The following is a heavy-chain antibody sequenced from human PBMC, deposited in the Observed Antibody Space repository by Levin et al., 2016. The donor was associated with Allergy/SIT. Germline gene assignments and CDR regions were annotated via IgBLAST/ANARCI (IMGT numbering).Heavy chain of an antibody. D-gene: IGHD7-27*01. CDR1: GFTFRNYR. CDR2: IKTDGTT. Sequence: GESLKISCAASGFTFRNYRMDWVRQAPGKGLVWVAHIKTDGTTFYADSVKGRFTISRDNAKNTLFLQIDSLRADDTGFYYCARDNWGSEDYWGRGTLVTVS. J-gene: IGHJ4*02. V-gene: IGHV3-74*01. CDR3: ARDNWGSEDY.